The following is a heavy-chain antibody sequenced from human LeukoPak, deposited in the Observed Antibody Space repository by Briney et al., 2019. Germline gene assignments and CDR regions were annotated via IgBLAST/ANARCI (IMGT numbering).Heavy chain of an antibody. CDR3: AIVVAARQGTIDP. J-gene: IGHJ5*02. D-gene: IGHD6-6*01. CDR1: GFTFSTYA. V-gene: IGHV3-23*01. Sequence: GSLRLSCAASGFTFSTYAMSWVRQAPGKGLEWVSVIGLGGEIRYYADSVKGRFTISRDNSKNTLYMEMNTLRAEDTAVYYCAIVVAARQGTIDPWGQGTLVTISS. CDR2: IGLGGEIR.